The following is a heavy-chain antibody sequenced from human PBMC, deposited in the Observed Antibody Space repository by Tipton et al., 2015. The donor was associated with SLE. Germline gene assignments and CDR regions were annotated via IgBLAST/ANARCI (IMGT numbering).Heavy chain of an antibody. V-gene: IGHV4-34*01. J-gene: IGHJ4*02. D-gene: IGHD3-22*01. Sequence: TLSLTCTVSGGSISSYYWSWIRQPPGKGLEWIGEINHSGSTNYNPSLKSRVTISVDTSKNQFSLKLSSVTAADTAVYYCARHPTSFAYDSSGLDYWGQGTLVTVSS. CDR2: INHSGST. CDR1: GGSISSYY. CDR3: ARHPTSFAYDSSGLDY.